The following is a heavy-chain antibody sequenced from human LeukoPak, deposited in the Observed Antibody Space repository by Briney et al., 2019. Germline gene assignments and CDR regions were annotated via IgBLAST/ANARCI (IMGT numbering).Heavy chain of an antibody. D-gene: IGHD2-2*01. CDR3: ARDRVVPAAPSYYYYMDV. J-gene: IGHJ6*03. CDR2: IYYGGST. V-gene: IGHV4-59*01. Sequence: SETLSLTCTVSGGSISSYYWSWIRQPPGKGLEWIGYIYYGGSTNYNPSLKSRVTISVDTSKNQFSLKLSSVTAADTAVYYCARDRVVPAAPSYYYYMDVWGKGTTVTVSS. CDR1: GGSISSYY.